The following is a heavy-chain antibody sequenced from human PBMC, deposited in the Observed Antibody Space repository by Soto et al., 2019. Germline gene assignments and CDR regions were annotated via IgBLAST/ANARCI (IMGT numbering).Heavy chain of an antibody. CDR1: GLSMNGFC. V-gene: IGHV4-4*07. CDR2: IYSNGIT. D-gene: IGHD3-16*01. CDR3: VTGDVFDI. Sequence: SETLSLTCSVSGLSMNGFCWGWVRQSAGKGLEWIGRIYSNGITNYSPSLKGRVTMSVDTSQNQLSLKLTSVAAADTAMYYCVTGDVFDIRGRGAMV. J-gene: IGHJ3*02.